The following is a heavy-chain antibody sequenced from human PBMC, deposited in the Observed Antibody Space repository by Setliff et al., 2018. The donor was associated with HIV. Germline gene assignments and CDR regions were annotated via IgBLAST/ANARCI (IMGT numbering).Heavy chain of an antibody. V-gene: IGHV4-34*01. J-gene: IGHJ6*03. CDR3: AKGVAGLQYYYYYMDV. CDR2: ITHSGST. Sequence: SEALSLTCAVYGGSFSGYYWTWIRQPPGKGLEWIGEITHSGSTNYNPSLETRVTISVDTSKNQFSLKLSSVTAADTAVYYCAKGVAGLQYYYYYMDVWGKGTTVTVSS. CDR1: GGSFSGYY. D-gene: IGHD6-19*01.